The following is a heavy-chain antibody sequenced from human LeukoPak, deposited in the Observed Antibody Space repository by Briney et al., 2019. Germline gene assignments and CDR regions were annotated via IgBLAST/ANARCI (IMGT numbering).Heavy chain of an antibody. J-gene: IGHJ4*02. CDR1: GGSMSSYY. CDR2: IYYSGST. Sequence: PSETLSLTCTVSGGSMSSYYWSWIRQPPGKGLEWIGCIYYSGSTNYNPSLKSRVTISVDTSKNQFTLKLSSVTAVDTAVYYCARGRYGWLPFDYWGQGTLVTVSS. CDR3: ARGRYGWLPFDY. D-gene: IGHD3-16*01. V-gene: IGHV4-59*01.